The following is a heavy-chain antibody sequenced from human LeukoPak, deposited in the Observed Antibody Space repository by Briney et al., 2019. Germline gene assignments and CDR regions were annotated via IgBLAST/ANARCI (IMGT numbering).Heavy chain of an antibody. Sequence: PGGSLRLSCAASGFTFSSYAMHWVRQAPGKGLEWVAVISYDGSNKYYADSVKGRFTISRDNSKNTLYLQMNSLRAEDTAVYYCAREGGRTVVVPAAIVDYYYYMDVWGKGTTVTVSS. CDR1: GFTFSSYA. CDR3: AREGGRTVVVPAAIVDYYYYMDV. D-gene: IGHD2-2*01. CDR2: ISYDGSNK. J-gene: IGHJ6*03. V-gene: IGHV3-30-3*01.